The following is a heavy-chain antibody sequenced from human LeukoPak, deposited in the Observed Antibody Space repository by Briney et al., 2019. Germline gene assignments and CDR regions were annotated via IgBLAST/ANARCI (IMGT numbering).Heavy chain of an antibody. Sequence: SETLSLTCSVSGGSISSSHWNWIRQPPGKGLEWIGYIYYTGSTNYNPSLKSRVTISVDTSKNQFSLKLSSVTAADTAVYYCARESSITMVRGVMGWFDPWGQGTLVTVSS. CDR3: ARESSITMVRGVMGWFDP. J-gene: IGHJ5*02. V-gene: IGHV4-59*12. CDR2: IYYTGST. CDR1: GGSISSSH. D-gene: IGHD3-10*01.